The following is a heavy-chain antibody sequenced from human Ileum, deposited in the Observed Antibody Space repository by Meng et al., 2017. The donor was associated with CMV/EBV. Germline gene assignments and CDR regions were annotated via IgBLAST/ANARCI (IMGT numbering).Heavy chain of an antibody. D-gene: IGHD3-22*01. CDR1: GGSISGSTYY. Sequence: SETLSLTCTVSGGSISGSTYYWGWIRQPPGKGLEWIGSIYYSGRTYYNSSLKSRVTISVDTSNKQSSLNLRSVTAADTAVYYCARESYASGCGNWFDPWGQGTLVTVSS. V-gene: IGHV4-39*07. J-gene: IGHJ5*02. CDR3: ARESYASGCGNWFDP. CDR2: IYYSGRT.